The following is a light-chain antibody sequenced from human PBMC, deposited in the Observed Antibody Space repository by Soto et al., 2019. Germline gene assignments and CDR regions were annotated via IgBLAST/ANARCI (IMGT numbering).Light chain of an antibody. J-gene: IGLJ1*01. CDR3: NSYTSRSTLDV. Sequence: QSVLTQPASVSGFPGQSITISCTGTSSDVGGFKFVSWYQQHPGKAPKLMIYEVSYRPSGVSNRFSGSKSGNTASLTISGLQAEDEADYYCNSYTSRSTLDVFGTGTRSPS. CDR2: EVS. CDR1: SSDVGGFKF. V-gene: IGLV2-14*01.